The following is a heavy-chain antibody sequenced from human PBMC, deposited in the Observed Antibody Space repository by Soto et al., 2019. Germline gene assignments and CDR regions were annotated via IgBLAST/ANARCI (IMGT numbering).Heavy chain of an antibody. D-gene: IGHD3-22*01. V-gene: IGHV3-48*02. Sequence: GGSLRLSCAASGFTFSSYSMNWVRQAPGKGLEWVSYISSSSSTIYYADSVKGRFTISRDNAKNSLYLQMNSLREEDTAVYYCERDLTRYYDSSGLYGMDVWGHGTTVTVS. CDR2: ISSSSSTI. CDR3: ERDLTRYYDSSGLYGMDV. CDR1: GFTFSSYS. J-gene: IGHJ6*02.